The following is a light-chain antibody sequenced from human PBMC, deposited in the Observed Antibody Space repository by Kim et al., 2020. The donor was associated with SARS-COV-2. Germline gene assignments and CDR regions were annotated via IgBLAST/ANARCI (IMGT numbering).Light chain of an antibody. V-gene: IGLV2-14*03. Sequence: QSALTQPASVSGSPGQSITISCTGTSSDVGGYNYVSWYQLHPGKAPKLMIYDVSNRPSGVSNRFSGSKSGNTASLTISGLQAEDDADYYCSSYTSSSTYVFGTGTKVTVL. CDR2: DVS. CDR1: SSDVGGYNY. J-gene: IGLJ1*01. CDR3: SSYTSSSTYV.